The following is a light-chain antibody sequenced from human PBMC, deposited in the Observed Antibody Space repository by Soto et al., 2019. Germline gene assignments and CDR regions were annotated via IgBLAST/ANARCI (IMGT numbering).Light chain of an antibody. CDR3: SSYTSNSAYV. V-gene: IGLV2-14*01. CDR2: EVT. Sequence: QSALTQPASVSGSPGQSITISCTGTSSDVGGYNYVSWFQQHPGKAPKLMIYEVTNRPSGVSNRFSGSKSGNTASLTTSGLQAEDEADYYCSSYTSNSAYVFGTGTKVTVL. CDR1: SSDVGGYNY. J-gene: IGLJ1*01.